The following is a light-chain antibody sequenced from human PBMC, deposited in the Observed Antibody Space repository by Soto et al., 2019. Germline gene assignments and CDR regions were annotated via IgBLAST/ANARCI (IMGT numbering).Light chain of an antibody. CDR3: QQRHAWPRGT. CDR2: DAS. J-gene: IGKJ1*01. CDR1: QSVNSY. Sequence: EIVLTQSPATLSLSPGERATLSCRASQSVNSYLAWYQQKPGQAPRLVIYDASNRATGIPARFSGSGSGTDFTLTISSLEREDFALYYCQQRHAWPRGTFGQGTKVEIK. V-gene: IGKV3-11*01.